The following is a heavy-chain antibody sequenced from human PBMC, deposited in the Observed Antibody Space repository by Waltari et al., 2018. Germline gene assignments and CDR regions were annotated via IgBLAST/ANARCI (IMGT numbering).Heavy chain of an antibody. CDR2: IYHSGST. CDR3: ARYNWNDAGSWFDP. J-gene: IGHJ5*02. Sequence: QVQLQESGPGLVKPSETLSLTCTVSGYSISSGYYWGWIRQPPGKGLEWIGSIYHSGSTYYNPSLKSRVTISVDTSKNQFSLKLSSVTAADTAVYYCARYNWNDAGSWFDPWGQGTLVTVSS. V-gene: IGHV4-38-2*02. D-gene: IGHD1-1*01. CDR1: GYSISSGYY.